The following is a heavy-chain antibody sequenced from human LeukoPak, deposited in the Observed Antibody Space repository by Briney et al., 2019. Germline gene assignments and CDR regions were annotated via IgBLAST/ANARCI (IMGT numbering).Heavy chain of an antibody. CDR1: GFTFSSYA. CDR3: AKDPIGSGWRLFDY. J-gene: IGHJ4*02. Sequence: PGRSLRLSCAASGFTFSSYAMHWVRQAPGKGLEWVSAISGSGGSTYYADSVKGRFTISRDNSKNTLYLQMNSLRAEDTAVYYCAKDPIGSGWRLFDYWGQGTLVTVSS. D-gene: IGHD6-19*01. CDR2: ISGSGGST. V-gene: IGHV3-23*01.